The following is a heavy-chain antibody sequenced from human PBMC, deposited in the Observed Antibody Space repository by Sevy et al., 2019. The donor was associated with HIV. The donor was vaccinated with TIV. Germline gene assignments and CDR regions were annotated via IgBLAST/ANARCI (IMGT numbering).Heavy chain of an antibody. CDR1: GFAFYDYS. CDR2: LSFGGGKI. CDR3: AREGCTRPHDY. J-gene: IGHJ4*02. D-gene: IGHD2-8*01. V-gene: IGHV3-23*01. Sequence: GGSLRLSCAASGFAFYDYSMSWIRQAPGKGLEWVATLSFGGGKINYADSVKGGLTISRDNSKNSFYLQMDNLRVEDTALYYCAREGCTRPHDYWGQGTRVTVSS.